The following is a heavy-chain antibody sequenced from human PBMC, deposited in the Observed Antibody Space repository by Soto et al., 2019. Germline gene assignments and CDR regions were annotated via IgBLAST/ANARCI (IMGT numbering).Heavy chain of an antibody. CDR2: IYYSGST. Sequence: SETLSLTCTVSGGSISSGDYYWSWIRQPPGKGLEWIGYIYYSGSTYYNPSLKSRVTISVDTSKNQFSLKLSSVTAADTAVYYCARVVSPLPYYYGSEYYFDYWGQGTLVTVSS. CDR1: GGSISSGDYY. CDR3: ARVVSPLPYYYGSEYYFDY. J-gene: IGHJ4*02. D-gene: IGHD3-10*01. V-gene: IGHV4-30-4*01.